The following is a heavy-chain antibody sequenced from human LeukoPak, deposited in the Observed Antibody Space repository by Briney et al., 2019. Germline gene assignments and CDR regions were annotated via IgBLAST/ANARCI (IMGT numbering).Heavy chain of an antibody. V-gene: IGHV3-53*01. CDR2: IYSGGST. Sequence: GGSLRLSCVASGFTVSSKYMSWVRQAPGKGLEWVSVIYSGGSTYYGESVKGRFTISRDNSKDTVYLQMNALRAEDSAVYYCARGTVWRLGSYGLDVWGQGTTVTVSS. CDR1: GFTVSSKY. CDR3: ARGTVWRLGSYGLDV. D-gene: IGHD3-16*01. J-gene: IGHJ6*02.